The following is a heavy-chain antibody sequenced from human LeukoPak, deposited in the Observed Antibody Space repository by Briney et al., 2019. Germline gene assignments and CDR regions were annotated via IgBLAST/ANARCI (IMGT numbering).Heavy chain of an antibody. CDR2: IYHSGST. CDR3: ASSIAAAGLFDY. D-gene: IGHD6-13*01. CDR1: GGSISSGGYS. J-gene: IGHJ4*02. V-gene: IGHV4-30-2*01. Sequence: SPSETLSLTCAVSGGSISSGGYSWSWIRQPPGKGLEWIGYIYHSGSTYYNPSLKSRVTISVDRSKNQFSLKLSSVTAADTAVYYCASSIAAAGLFDYWGQGTLVTVSS.